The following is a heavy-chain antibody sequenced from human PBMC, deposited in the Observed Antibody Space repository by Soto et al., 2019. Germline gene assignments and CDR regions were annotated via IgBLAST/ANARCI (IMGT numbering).Heavy chain of an antibody. V-gene: IGHV4-59*01. J-gene: IGHJ5*02. Sequence: ATLSLTCTVSGGSIRNYYWTWVRQPPGKGLEWIGYVYYSGSTNYNPSLESRVTIPIDASKNQFSLKMKSVTAADTAVYYCVRDYLLTGFDPWGQGALVTVSS. CDR3: VRDYLLTGFDP. CDR2: VYYSGST. CDR1: GGSIRNYY. D-gene: IGHD3-9*01.